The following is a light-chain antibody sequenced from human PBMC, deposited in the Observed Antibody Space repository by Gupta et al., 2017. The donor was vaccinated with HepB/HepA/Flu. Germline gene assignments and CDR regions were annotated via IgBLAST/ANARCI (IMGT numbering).Light chain of an antibody. CDR2: YYSDSDR. J-gene: IGLJ2*01. Sequence: QPVLTQPPSSSASLGDSTRLTCTLPSDIDVGAHNVYWYQQKPGSPPRFLLYYSDSDRGWDSGVPSRFSGSKDASATAVPLLISGLQAEDDYYYYSKMWSRKVLIFGGGTKMTVL. V-gene: IGLV5-37*01. CDR3: KMWSRKVLI. CDR1: SDIDVGAHN.